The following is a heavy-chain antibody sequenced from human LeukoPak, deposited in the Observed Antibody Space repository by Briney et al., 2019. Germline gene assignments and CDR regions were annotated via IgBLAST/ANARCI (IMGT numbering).Heavy chain of an antibody. CDR3: ASRDQGDAFDI. CDR2: ISAYNGNT. J-gene: IGHJ3*02. CDR1: GYTFTSYG. Sequence: PRASVEVSCKASGYTFTSYGISWVRQAPGQGLERMGWISAYNGNTNYAQKLQGRVTMTTDTSTSTAYMELRSLRSDDTAVYYCASRDQGDAFDIWGQGTMVTVSS. V-gene: IGHV1-18*01.